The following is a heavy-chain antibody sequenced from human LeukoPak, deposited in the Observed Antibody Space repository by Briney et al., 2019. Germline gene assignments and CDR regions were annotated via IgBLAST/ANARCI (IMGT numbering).Heavy chain of an antibody. D-gene: IGHD3-22*01. Sequence: SETLSLTCTVSGGSISNYYWSWIRQPPGKELEWIGYIYYIGSTNYNPSLKRRVTISVDTSKNQFSLKLSSVTAADTAVYYCARVVVNSYYFDYWGQGTLVTVSS. J-gene: IGHJ4*02. V-gene: IGHV4-59*01. CDR2: IYYIGST. CDR3: ARVVVNSYYFDY. CDR1: GGSISNYY.